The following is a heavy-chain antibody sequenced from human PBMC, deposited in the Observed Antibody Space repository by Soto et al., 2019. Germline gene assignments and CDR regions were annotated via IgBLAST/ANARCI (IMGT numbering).Heavy chain of an antibody. CDR3: ARAYSGYPYYYYYGMDV. J-gene: IGHJ6*02. CDR2: IYYSGST. Sequence: SETLSLTCTVSGGSVSSASYYWSWIRQPPGKGLEWIGNIYYSGSTNYNPSLKSRVTISVDTSKNQFSLKLSSVTAADTAVYYCARAYSGYPYYYYYGMDVWGQGTTVTVSS. CDR1: GGSVSSASYY. D-gene: IGHD3-22*01. V-gene: IGHV4-61*01.